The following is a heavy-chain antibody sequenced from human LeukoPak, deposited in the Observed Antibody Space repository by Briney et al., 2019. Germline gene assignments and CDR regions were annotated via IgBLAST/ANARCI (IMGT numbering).Heavy chain of an antibody. D-gene: IGHD3-9*01. CDR1: GFTFSSYG. J-gene: IGHJ4*02. V-gene: IGHV3-30*02. Sequence: GGSLRLSCAASGFTFSSYGIHWVRQAPGKGLEWVAFIQYDGSNEYYADSVKGRFTISRDNSKNTLYLQMNSLRAEDTAVYYCARDSTLRYFDWPIEYYFDYWGQGTLVTVSS. CDR2: IQYDGSNE. CDR3: ARDSTLRYFDWPIEYYFDY.